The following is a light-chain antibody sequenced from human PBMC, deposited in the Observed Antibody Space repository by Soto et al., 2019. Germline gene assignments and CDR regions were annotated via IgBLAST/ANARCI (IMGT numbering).Light chain of an antibody. J-gene: IGLJ2*01. CDR3: GADHGGGSNFVPVV. CDR2: VGTGGMVG. V-gene: IGLV9-49*01. CDR1: SGYSNYK. Sequence: QSVLTQPPSASASLGASVTLTCTLSSGYSNYKVDWYQQRPGKGPRFVMRVGTGGMVGSKGDGIPDRFSVLGSGLNRYLTIKNIQEEDESDYHCGADHGGGSNFVPVVFGGGTKLTVL.